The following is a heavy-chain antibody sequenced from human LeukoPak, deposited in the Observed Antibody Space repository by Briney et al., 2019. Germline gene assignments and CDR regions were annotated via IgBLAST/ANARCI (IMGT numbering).Heavy chain of an antibody. V-gene: IGHV3-48*03. CDR2: ISSSGATI. J-gene: IGHJ4*02. D-gene: IGHD6-13*01. Sequence: GGSLRLSCAASGFTFSSYEMNWVRQAPGKGLEWVSYISSSGATIYYADSVKGRFTISRDNAENSLYLQLNSLRAEDTAVYYCARAMFSSSWYLDYWGQGILVTVSS. CDR3: ARAMFSSSWYLDY. CDR1: GFTFSSYE.